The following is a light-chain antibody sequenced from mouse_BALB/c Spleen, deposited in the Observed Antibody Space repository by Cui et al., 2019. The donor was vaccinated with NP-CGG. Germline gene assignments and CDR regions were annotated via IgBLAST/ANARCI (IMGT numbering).Light chain of an antibody. V-gene: IGLV1*01. CDR1: TGAVTTSNY. CDR3: ALWYSNHWV. CDR2: GTN. J-gene: IGLJ1*01. Sequence: QAVVTQDTEHTTSPGETVTLTGRSSTGAVTTSNYANWVQEKPDHLFTGLIGGTNNRAPGVPARFSGSLIGDKAALTITGAQTEDEAIYFCALWYSNHWVFGGGTKLTVL.